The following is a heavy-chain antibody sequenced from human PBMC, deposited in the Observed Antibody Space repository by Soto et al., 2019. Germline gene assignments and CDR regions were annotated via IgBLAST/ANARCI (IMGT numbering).Heavy chain of an antibody. CDR3: AREPRIPLFGAHDWYFDL. CDR1: GYTFTGYY. D-gene: IGHD3-3*01. CDR2: INPNSGGT. V-gene: IGHV1-2*04. Sequence: QVQLVQSGAEVKKPGASVKVSCKASGYTFTGYYMHWVRQAPGQGLEWMGWINPNSGGTNYAQKFQGWVTMTRDTSSSTAYMELSSLRSDDTAVYYCAREPRIPLFGAHDWYFDLWGRGTLVTVSS. J-gene: IGHJ2*01.